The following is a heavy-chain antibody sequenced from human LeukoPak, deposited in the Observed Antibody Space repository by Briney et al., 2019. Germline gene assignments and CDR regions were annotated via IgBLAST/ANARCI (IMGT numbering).Heavy chain of an antibody. CDR3: ASWAGLKTNNFYFGPFDY. CDR2: ISNSGGST. D-gene: IGHD3-9*01. J-gene: IGHJ4*02. Sequence: GGSLRLSCAASGFTFSNQAMNWVRQAPGKGLEWVSLISNSGGSTFYADSVNGRFTVSRDNSKDTLYLQMNSLRAEDTALYYCASWAGLKTNNFYFGPFDYWGQGNLVTVSS. CDR1: GFTFSNQA. V-gene: IGHV3-23*01.